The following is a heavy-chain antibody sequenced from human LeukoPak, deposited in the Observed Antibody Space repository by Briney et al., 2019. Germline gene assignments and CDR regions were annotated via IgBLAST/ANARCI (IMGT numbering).Heavy chain of an antibody. D-gene: IGHD3-9*01. CDR3: ARLHYDVLTGPFDY. CDR2: IYSGGAT. Sequence: GGSLRLSCAASGIAVSTNYMSWVRQAPGKGLEWVSIIYSGGATFYADSVKGRFTISRENSKNTLWLQMNSVRAEDTAVYYCARLHYDVLTGPFDYWGQGTLVTVSS. CDR1: GIAVSTNY. J-gene: IGHJ4*02. V-gene: IGHV3-66*04.